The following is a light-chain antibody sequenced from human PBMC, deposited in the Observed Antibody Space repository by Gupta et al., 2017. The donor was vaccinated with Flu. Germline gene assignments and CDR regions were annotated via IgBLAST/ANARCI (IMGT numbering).Light chain of an antibody. V-gene: IGKV3-15*01. Sequence: DIVMTQSPATLSVSPRERASLSCRASQSISSDLAWYQQKPGQAPRLLIYGASTSATGIPARFSGSGSGTEFTLTISSLQSEDFAVYYCQQYNNWPPFSFGQGTRLEIK. CDR3: QQYNNWPPFS. CDR2: GAS. CDR1: QSISSD. J-gene: IGKJ5*01.